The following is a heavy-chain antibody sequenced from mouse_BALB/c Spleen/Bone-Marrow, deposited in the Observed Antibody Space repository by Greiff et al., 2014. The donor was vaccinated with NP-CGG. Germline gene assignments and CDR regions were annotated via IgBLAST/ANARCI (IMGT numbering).Heavy chain of an antibody. D-gene: IGHD3-1*01. V-gene: IGHV14-3*02. CDR3: ARPSSGSWFAY. CDR2: IDPANGNT. Sequence: EVQLVESGAELVKPGASVKLSCTASGFNIKDTYMHWVKQRPEQGLEWIGRIDPANGNTKYDPKFQGKATITADTSSNTAYLQLSSLTSEDTAVYYCARPSSGSWFAYWGQGTLVTVSA. CDR1: GFNIKDTY. J-gene: IGHJ3*01.